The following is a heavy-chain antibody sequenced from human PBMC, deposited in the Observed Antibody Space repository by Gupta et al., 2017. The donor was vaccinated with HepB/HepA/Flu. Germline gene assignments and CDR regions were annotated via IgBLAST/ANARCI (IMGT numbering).Heavy chain of an antibody. D-gene: IGHD1-26*01. J-gene: IGHJ3*02. Sequence: QVQLVESGGGVVQPGRSLSLSCAASGFTFRSYAMHLVRLAPGKGLEWVAVISYDGSNKSYADSVKGRFTISRDNSKNTLYLQMNSLRAEDTAVYYCARDCGSYYTWAFGAFDIWGQGTMVTVFS. CDR3: ARDCGSYYTWAFGAFDI. V-gene: IGHV3-30-3*01. CDR1: GFTFRSYA. CDR2: ISYDGSNK.